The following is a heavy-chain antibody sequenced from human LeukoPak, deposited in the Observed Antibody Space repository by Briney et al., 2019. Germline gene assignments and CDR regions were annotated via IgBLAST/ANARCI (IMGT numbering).Heavy chain of an antibody. J-gene: IGHJ4*02. CDR3: HMVRGVAAVAEEDY. Sequence: PGGSLRLSCAASGFTVSSNYMSWVRQAPGKGLEWVSVIYSGGSTYYADSVKGRFTISRDNSKNTLYLQMNSLRAEDTAVYYCHMVRGVAAVAEEDYWGQGTLVTVSS. CDR2: IYSGGST. CDR1: GFTVSSNY. V-gene: IGHV3-66*01. D-gene: IGHD3-10*01.